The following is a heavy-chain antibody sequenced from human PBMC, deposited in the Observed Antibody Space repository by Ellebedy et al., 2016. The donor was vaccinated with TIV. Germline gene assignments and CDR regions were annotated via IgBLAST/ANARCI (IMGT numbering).Heavy chain of an antibody. CDR3: AVLNGYYGRTTPDSEDV. V-gene: IGHV1-69*13. CDR2: IIPIFGTA. Sequence: AASVKVSCKASGYTFSSYAISWVRQAPGQGLEWMGGIIPIFGTANYAQKFQGRVTITADESTSTAYMELSSLRSEDTAVYYCAVLNGYYGRTTPDSEDVWGQGTTVTVSS. D-gene: IGHD3-22*01. CDR1: GYTFSSYA. J-gene: IGHJ6*02.